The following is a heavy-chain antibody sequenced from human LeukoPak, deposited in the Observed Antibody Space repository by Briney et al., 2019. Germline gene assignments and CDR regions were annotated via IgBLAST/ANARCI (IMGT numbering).Heavy chain of an antibody. CDR1: GFTFSSYS. J-gene: IGHJ4*02. D-gene: IGHD2-2*01. V-gene: IGHV3-21*01. CDR2: ISSSSSYI. Sequence: PGGSLRLSCAASGFTFSSYSMNWVRQAPGKGLEWVSSISSSSSYIYYADSVKGRFTISRDNAKNSLYLQMNSLRAEDTAVYYCARDIVVGVPLRYCSSTSCYGDPFDYWGQGTLVTVSS. CDR3: ARDIVVGVPLRYCSSTSCYGDPFDY.